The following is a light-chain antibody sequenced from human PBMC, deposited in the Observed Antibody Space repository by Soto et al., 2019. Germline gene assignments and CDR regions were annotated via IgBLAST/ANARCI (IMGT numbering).Light chain of an antibody. V-gene: IGKV3-20*01. Sequence: EIVMTQSPATLSVSPGERATLSCRASQSVSANNLAWYQQKPGQAPRLLIYGASSRATGIPDRFSGSGSGTDFTLTIRRLEPEDFAVYYCQQYGSSPPITFGQGTRLEIK. J-gene: IGKJ5*01. CDR3: QQYGSSPPIT. CDR1: QSVSANN. CDR2: GAS.